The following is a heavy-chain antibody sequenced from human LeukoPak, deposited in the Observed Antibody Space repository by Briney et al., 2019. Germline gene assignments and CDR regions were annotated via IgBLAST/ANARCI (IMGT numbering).Heavy chain of an antibody. Sequence: ASVKVSCKASEYTFTSYDINWVRQAPGQGLEWMGGIIPIFGTANYAQKFQGRVTITADESTSTAYMELSSLRSEDTAVYYCARDNDDHVGVYYYYMDVWGKGTTVTVSS. CDR1: EYTFTSYD. V-gene: IGHV1-69*13. D-gene: IGHD3-10*01. CDR2: IIPIFGTA. CDR3: ARDNDDHVGVYYYYMDV. J-gene: IGHJ6*03.